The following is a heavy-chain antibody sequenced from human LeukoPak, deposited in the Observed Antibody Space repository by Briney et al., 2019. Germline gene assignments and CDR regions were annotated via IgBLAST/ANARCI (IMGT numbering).Heavy chain of an antibody. D-gene: IGHD1-26*01. CDR3: ARDRFYSGSSPSYWYFDL. Sequence: SETLSLTCTVSGGSISSNSYHWGWIRQPPGKGLEWIGNIYSSGTSYNPSLKSRVAISVDTSKNQFSLKLSSVTAADTAVYYCARDRFYSGSSPSYWYFDLWGRGTLVTVSS. V-gene: IGHV4-39*07. CDR1: GGSISSNSYH. CDR2: IYSSGT. J-gene: IGHJ2*01.